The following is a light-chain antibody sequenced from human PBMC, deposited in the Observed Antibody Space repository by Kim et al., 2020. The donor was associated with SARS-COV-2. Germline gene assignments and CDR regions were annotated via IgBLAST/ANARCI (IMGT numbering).Light chain of an antibody. J-gene: IGKJ4*01. Sequence: DIQMTQSPSTLSASVGDRVTITCRASQSFSGWLAWYQQKPGKAPKLLIYKASSLESGVPSRFSGSGSGTEFILTISSLQPDDFATYYCQQYNSYPLTFGGGTKVDIK. CDR3: QQYNSYPLT. CDR2: KAS. V-gene: IGKV1-5*03. CDR1: QSFSGW.